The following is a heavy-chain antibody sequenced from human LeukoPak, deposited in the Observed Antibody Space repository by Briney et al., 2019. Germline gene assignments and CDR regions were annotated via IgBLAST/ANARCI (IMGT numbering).Heavy chain of an antibody. CDR2: IYPGDSDT. CDR3: ARLQYYYDSSGYYLYYFDY. D-gene: IGHD3-22*01. CDR1: GSIFTSYW. Sequence: GESLKISCKGSGSIFTSYWIGWVRQLPGKGLEWMGTIYPGDSDTRYSPSFQGQVTISADKSISTAYLQWSSLKASDTAMYYCARLQYYYDSSGYYLYYFDYWGQGTLVTVSS. V-gene: IGHV5-51*01. J-gene: IGHJ4*02.